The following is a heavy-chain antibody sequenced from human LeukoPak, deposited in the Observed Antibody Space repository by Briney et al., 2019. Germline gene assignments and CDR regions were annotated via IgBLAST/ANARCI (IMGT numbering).Heavy chain of an antibody. Sequence: GASVKVSCKASGYTFTSYDINWVRQATEQGLEWMGWMNPNSGNTGYAQKFQGRVTITRNTSISTAYMELSSLRSEDTAVYYCARRAAADSRFDPWGQGTLVTVSS. V-gene: IGHV1-8*03. CDR1: GYTFTSYD. CDR2: MNPNSGNT. J-gene: IGHJ5*02. CDR3: ARRAAADSRFDP. D-gene: IGHD6-13*01.